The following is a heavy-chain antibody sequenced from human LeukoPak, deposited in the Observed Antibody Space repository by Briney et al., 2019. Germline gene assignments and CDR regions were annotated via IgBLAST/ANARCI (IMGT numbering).Heavy chain of an antibody. CDR1: GYTFTSYG. CDR3: ATVRYYYDSSGYVRSYYFDY. V-gene: IGHV1-18*01. D-gene: IGHD3-22*01. Sequence: ASVKVSCKASGYTFTSYGISWVRQAPGQGLEWMGWISAYNGNTNYAQKLQGRVTMTTDTSTSTAYMELRSLRSDDTAVYYCATVRYYYDSSGYVRSYYFDYWGQGTLVTVSS. CDR2: ISAYNGNT. J-gene: IGHJ4*02.